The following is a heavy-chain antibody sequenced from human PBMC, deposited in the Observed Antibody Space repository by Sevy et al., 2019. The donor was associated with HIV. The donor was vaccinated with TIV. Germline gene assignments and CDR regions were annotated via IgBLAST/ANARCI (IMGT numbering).Heavy chain of an antibody. CDR2: IYTRGST. CDR1: GGSISSYY. V-gene: IGHV4-4*07. Sequence: SETLSLTCTVSGGSISSYYWSWIRQPAGKGLEWIGRIYTRGSTNYNPSLKSRVTMSVDTSKNQFSLKLSSVTAADTAVYYCARHPEGGSGSYLYYYYYMDVWGKGTTVTVSS. CDR3: ARHPEGGSGSYLYYYYYMDV. J-gene: IGHJ6*03. D-gene: IGHD3-10*01.